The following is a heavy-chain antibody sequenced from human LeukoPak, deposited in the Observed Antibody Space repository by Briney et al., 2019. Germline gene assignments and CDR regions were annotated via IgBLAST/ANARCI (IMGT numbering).Heavy chain of an antibody. Sequence: SDTLSLTCSVSGDSVGSSKYFWGWIRQPPGRGLEWIGSIYYRPTTFYNASLRSRVTIYLDTSKNQFSLILNSVTAADTATYYCARGRDWNYQGYFDYWGPGSQVTVSS. CDR3: ARGRDWNYQGYFDY. CDR1: GDSVGSSKYF. CDR2: IYYRPTT. D-gene: IGHD1-7*01. V-gene: IGHV4-39*07. J-gene: IGHJ4*02.